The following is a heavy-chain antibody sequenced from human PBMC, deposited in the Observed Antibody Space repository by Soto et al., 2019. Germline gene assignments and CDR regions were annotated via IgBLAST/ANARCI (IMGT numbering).Heavy chain of an antibody. D-gene: IGHD6-6*01. Sequence: SETLSLTCTVSGGSISSGGYYWSWIRQHPGKGLEWIGYIYYSGSTHYNPSLKSRVTISVDTSKNQFSLKLSSVIAADTAVYYCARRARSSSDGYYFDYWGQGTLVTVSS. CDR2: IYYSGST. J-gene: IGHJ4*02. V-gene: IGHV4-31*03. CDR3: ARRARSSSDGYYFDY. CDR1: GGSISSGGYY.